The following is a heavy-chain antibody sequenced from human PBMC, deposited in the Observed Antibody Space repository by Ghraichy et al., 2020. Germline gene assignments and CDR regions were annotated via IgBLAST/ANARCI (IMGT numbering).Heavy chain of an antibody. CDR2: ISSSGSTI. J-gene: IGHJ3*02. CDR3: ARGAGIAADDAFDI. V-gene: IGHV3-11*01. Sequence: GRSLRLSCAASGFTFSDYYMSWIRQAPGKGLEWVSYISSSGSTIYYADSVKGRFTISRDNAKNSLYLQMNSLRAEDTAVYYCARGAGIAADDAFDIWGQGTMVTVSS. D-gene: IGHD6-13*01. CDR1: GFTFSDYY.